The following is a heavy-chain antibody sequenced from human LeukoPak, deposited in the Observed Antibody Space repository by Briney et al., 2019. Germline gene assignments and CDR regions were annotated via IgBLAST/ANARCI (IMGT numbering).Heavy chain of an antibody. Sequence: GGSLRLSCTASGFTFGDYAMSWFRQAPGKGLEWVANIKEDGSEKYYVDSVKGRFTISRDNAKNSVYLQMNSLRAEDTAVYYCARAMDVWGQGTTVIVSS. V-gene: IGHV3-7*03. CDR3: ARAMDV. CDR2: IKEDGSEK. J-gene: IGHJ6*02. CDR1: GFTFGDYA.